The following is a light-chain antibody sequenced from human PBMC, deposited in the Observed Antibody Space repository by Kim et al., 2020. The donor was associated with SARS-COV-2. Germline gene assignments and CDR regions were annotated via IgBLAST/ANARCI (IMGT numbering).Light chain of an antibody. J-gene: IGKJ2*01. V-gene: IGKV4-1*01. Sequence: DIVMTQSPDSLSVSLGERATINCKSSQNILHNSKNYLAWYQQKPGQPPKLLIYWASTRESGVPDRFSGSGSGTDFTLTISSLQAEDVAVYYCQQYVSIPYTFGQGTKLEI. CDR1: QNILHNSKNY. CDR3: QQYVSIPYT. CDR2: WAS.